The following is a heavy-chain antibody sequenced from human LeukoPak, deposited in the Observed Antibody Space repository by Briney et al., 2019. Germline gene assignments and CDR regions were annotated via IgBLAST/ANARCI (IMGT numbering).Heavy chain of an antibody. CDR1: GGSISSSSYY. J-gene: IGHJ4*02. V-gene: IGHV4-39*01. Sequence: NASETLSLTCTVPGGSISSSSYYWGWIRQPPGKGLEWIGSIYYSGSTYYNPSLKSRVTISVDTSKNQFSLKLSSVTAADTAVYYCARLGQWLALYYFDYWGQGTLVTVSS. CDR3: ARLGQWLALYYFDY. CDR2: IYYSGST. D-gene: IGHD6-19*01.